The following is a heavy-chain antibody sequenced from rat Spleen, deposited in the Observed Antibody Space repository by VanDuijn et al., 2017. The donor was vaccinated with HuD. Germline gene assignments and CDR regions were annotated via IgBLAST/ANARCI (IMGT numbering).Heavy chain of an antibody. Sequence: EVQLVESDGGLVLSGRSLKLSCAASGFTFSDYYMAWVRQAPTTGLEWVATISYDGSRTYYRDSVKGRFTISRDNAKSILYLQMDSLRSEDTATYYCAREFDYFDYWGQGVMVTVSS. CDR2: ISYDGSRT. J-gene: IGHJ2*01. CDR1: GFTFSDYY. V-gene: IGHV5-29*01. CDR3: AREFDYFDY.